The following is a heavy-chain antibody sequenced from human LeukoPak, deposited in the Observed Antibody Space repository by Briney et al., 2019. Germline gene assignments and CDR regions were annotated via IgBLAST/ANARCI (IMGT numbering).Heavy chain of an antibody. J-gene: IGHJ3*02. Sequence: GGSLRLSCAASGFTFSSYSMNWVRQAPGKGLEWVSSISSSSSYIYYADSVKGRFTISRDNAKNSLYLQMNSLRAEDTAVYYCARDRQRGYCSGGSCYWADAFDIWGQGTMVTVSS. CDR1: GFTFSSYS. V-gene: IGHV3-21*01. CDR3: ARDRQRGYCSGGSCYWADAFDI. CDR2: ISSSSSYI. D-gene: IGHD2-15*01.